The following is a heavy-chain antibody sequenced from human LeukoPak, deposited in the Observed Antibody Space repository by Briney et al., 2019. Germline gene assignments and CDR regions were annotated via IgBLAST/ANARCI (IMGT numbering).Heavy chain of an antibody. J-gene: IGHJ4*02. CDR2: ISSNGGST. V-gene: IGHV3-64*01. CDR1: GFTFSSYA. Sequence: GGSRRLSCAVSGFTFSSYAIHWVRQAPGKGLEYVSAISSNGGSTYYANSVKGRFTISRDNSKNTLYLQMGSLRAEDMAVYYCARSGSYLGYFDYWGQGTLVTVSS. D-gene: IGHD1-26*01. CDR3: ARSGSYLGYFDY.